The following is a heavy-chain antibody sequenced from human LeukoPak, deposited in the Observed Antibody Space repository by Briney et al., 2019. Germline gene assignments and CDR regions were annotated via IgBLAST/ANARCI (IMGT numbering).Heavy chain of an antibody. CDR1: GFTFSNHG. CDR2: ISPSGDIT. J-gene: IGHJ4*02. Sequence: PGGSLRLSCAASGFTFSNHGMNWVRQAPGKGLEWVSGISPSGDITYYADSVKGRFTISRDNAKNSLYLQMNSLRAEDTAVYYCGRGYGGNSRWRWYFDYWGQGTLVTVSS. V-gene: IGHV3-23*01. CDR3: GRGYGGNSRWRWYFDY. D-gene: IGHD4-23*01.